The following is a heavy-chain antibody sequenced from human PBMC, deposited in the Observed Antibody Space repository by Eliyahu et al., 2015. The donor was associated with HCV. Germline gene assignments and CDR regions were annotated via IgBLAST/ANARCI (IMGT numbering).Heavy chain of an antibody. J-gene: IGHJ4*02. CDR2: ISFDGSNN. Sequence: EVISFDGSNNYYADSVKGRFTISRDNSKSTLYLQMNSLRAEDTAVYYCAKAGYSASSKTFPHYFDHWGQGTLVTVPP. V-gene: IGHV3-30*18. D-gene: IGHD6-13*01. CDR3: AKAGYSASSKTFPHYFDH.